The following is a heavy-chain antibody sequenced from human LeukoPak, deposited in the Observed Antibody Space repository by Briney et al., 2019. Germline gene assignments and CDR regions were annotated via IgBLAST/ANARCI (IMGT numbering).Heavy chain of an antibody. Sequence: SETLSLTCAVYGGSFSGYYWSWIRQPPGKGLEWIGEINHSGSTNYNPSLKSRVTISVDTSKNQFSLKLSSVTAADTAVYYCARGHRYYDLWSGYVAWGQGTLVTVSS. CDR2: INHSGST. CDR1: GGSFSGYY. V-gene: IGHV4-34*01. CDR3: ARGHRYYDLWSGYVA. D-gene: IGHD3-3*01. J-gene: IGHJ5*02.